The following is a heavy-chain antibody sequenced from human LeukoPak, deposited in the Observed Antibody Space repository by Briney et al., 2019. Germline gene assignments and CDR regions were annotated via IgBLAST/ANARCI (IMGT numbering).Heavy chain of an antibody. CDR2: IYYSGST. CDR1: GGSVSSSTYY. D-gene: IGHD3-9*01. V-gene: IGHV4-39*01. Sequence: SETLSLTCTVSGGSVSSSTYYWGWIRQPPGKGLEWIGNIYYSGSTYYNPSLTSRVTMSVDTSNNQFSLKMHSVTAADTAVYYCARLSKGRFFDYIFDCWGQGTLVTVSS. J-gene: IGHJ4*02. CDR3: ARLSKGRFFDYIFDC.